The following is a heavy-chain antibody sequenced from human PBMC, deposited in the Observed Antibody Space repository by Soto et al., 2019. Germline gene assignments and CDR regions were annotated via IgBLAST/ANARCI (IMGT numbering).Heavy chain of an antibody. CDR2: ISYDGSNK. Sequence: PGGSLRLSCAASGFTFSSYGMHWVRQAPGKGLEWVAVISYDGSNKYYADSVKGRFTISRDNSKNTLYLQMNSLRAEDTAVYYCAKVPPAVAGTPNWFDPCGQGTLVTVSS. V-gene: IGHV3-30*18. CDR3: AKVPPAVAGTPNWFDP. J-gene: IGHJ5*02. CDR1: GFTFSSYG. D-gene: IGHD6-19*01.